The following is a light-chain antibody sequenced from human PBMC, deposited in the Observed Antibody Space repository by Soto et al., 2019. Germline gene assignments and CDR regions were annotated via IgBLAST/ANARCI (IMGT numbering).Light chain of an antibody. J-gene: IGKJ1*01. V-gene: IGKV3-11*01. CDR2: DAS. CDR3: QKGNNWPPWT. CDR1: QSVSSY. Sequence: EIVLTQSPATLSLSPGERATLSCRASQSVSSYLAWYPQKPGQAPTLLIYDASNRATGIPARFSGSGSGTEFTLTIRSLQSENFAVYYLQKGNNWPPWTFGQGTKVDIK.